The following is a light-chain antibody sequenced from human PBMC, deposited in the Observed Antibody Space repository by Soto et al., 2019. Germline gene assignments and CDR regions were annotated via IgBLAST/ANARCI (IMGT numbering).Light chain of an antibody. Sequence: DIVMTQSPDSLAVSLGERATINCKSSQSVLYRSNNKNNLAWYQQKPGQPPKLLIYWASTRESGVPDRFSGSGSGTDFTLTISGLQAEDVAVYYCQQSYSFPLTFGGGTKVEIK. CDR1: QSVLYRSNNKNN. CDR2: WAS. V-gene: IGKV4-1*01. J-gene: IGKJ4*01. CDR3: QQSYSFPLT.